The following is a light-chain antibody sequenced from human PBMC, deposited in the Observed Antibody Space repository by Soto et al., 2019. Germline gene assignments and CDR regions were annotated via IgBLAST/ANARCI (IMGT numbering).Light chain of an antibody. V-gene: IGKV3D-15*01. CDR1: QSVNIN. Sequence: EIAMTQSPVTLSASPGERVTLSCRASQSVNINLAWYQQRPGQAPRVLIYGASNRASGIPDRLSGSGSGTDFTLTISSLEPDYFALYYCQQYKDWPPLTFGLGTRVETK. J-gene: IGKJ4*01. CDR3: QQYKDWPPLT. CDR2: GAS.